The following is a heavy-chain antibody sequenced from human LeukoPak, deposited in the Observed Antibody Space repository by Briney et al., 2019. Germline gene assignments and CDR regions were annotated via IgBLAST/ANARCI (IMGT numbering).Heavy chain of an antibody. J-gene: IGHJ4*02. CDR2: ISSSGSTI. D-gene: IGHD3-3*01. CDR1: GLTFSSFA. CDR3: ARDGGLGYYDFWSDYYFDY. Sequence: GGSLRLSCAASGLTFSSFAMSWVRQAPGKGLEWVSYISSSGSTIYYADSVKGRFTISRDNAKNSLYLQMNSLRAEDTAVYYCARDGGLGYYDFWSDYYFDYWGQGTLVTVSS. V-gene: IGHV3-48*04.